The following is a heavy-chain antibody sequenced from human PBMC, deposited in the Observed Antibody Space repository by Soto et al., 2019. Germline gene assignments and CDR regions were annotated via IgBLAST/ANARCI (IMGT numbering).Heavy chain of an antibody. J-gene: IGHJ6*02. CDR1: GFTHRSYW. D-gene: IGHD4-17*01. Sequence: GGTLRLSCAASGFTHRSYWMSWVRQAPGKXMAWVANIKQDGSEKYYVDSVKGRFTISRDNAKNSLYLQMNSLRAEDTAVYYCARDPRDNYGDYPGDGMDVWGQGTTVTVSS. V-gene: IGHV3-7*01. CDR3: ARDPRDNYGDYPGDGMDV. CDR2: IKQDGSEK.